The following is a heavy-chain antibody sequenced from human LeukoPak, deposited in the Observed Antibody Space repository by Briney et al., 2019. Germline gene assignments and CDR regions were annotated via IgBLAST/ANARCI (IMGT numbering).Heavy chain of an antibody. D-gene: IGHD4-23*01. V-gene: IGHV4-30-2*01. J-gene: IGHJ3*02. CDR3: ARGYGDNSGAFDI. CDR2: IYHSGRT. CDR1: GGSIIVAAYS. Sequence: PSQTLSLTCAVSGGSIIVAAYSWRWIRQPPGKGLEWIGYIYHSGRTYYNPSLKSRVTISVDRSKNQFSLKLSSVTAADTAVYYCARGYGDNSGAFDIWGQGTIVTVSS.